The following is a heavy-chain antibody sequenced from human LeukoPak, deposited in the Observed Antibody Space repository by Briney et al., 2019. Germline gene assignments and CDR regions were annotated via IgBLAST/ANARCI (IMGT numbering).Heavy chain of an antibody. CDR3: ARGIDYGSGWYQYYFDY. Sequence: GGSLRLSCAASGFTVSSNYMSWVRQAPGKGLEWVSVIYSGGSTYYADSVKGRFTISRDNSKNTLYLQMNSLRAEDTAVYYCARGIDYGSGWYQYYFDYWGQGTLVTVSS. CDR2: IYSGGST. V-gene: IGHV3-53*01. D-gene: IGHD6-19*01. J-gene: IGHJ4*02. CDR1: GFTVSSNY.